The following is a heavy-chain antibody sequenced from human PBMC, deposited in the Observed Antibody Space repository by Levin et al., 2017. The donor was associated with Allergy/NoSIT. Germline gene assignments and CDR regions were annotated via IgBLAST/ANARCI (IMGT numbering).Heavy chain of an antibody. J-gene: IGHJ1*01. V-gene: IGHV1-2*02. CDR2: INPNSGGT. Sequence: PGGSLRLSCKASGYTFTGYYMHWVRQAPGQGLEWMGWINPNSGGTNYAQKFQGRVTMTRDTSINTAYMHLSRLRSDDTAVYYCARDEAAAGAEYFQHWGQGTLITVSS. CDR1: GYTFTGYY. D-gene: IGHD6-13*01. CDR3: ARDEAAAGAEYFQH.